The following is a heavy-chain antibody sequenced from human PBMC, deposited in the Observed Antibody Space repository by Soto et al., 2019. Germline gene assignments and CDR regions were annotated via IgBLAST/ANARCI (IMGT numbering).Heavy chain of an antibody. Sequence: DSLTISRKGSGYSFTSYWIGLVRQMPGKGLEWMGIIYPGDSDTRYSPSFQGQVTISADKSISTAYLQWSSLKASDTAMYYCARLRFYDSSGYAYGMDVWGQGTTVTVSS. CDR1: GYSFTSYW. CDR3: ARLRFYDSSGYAYGMDV. J-gene: IGHJ6*02. V-gene: IGHV5-51*01. D-gene: IGHD3-22*01. CDR2: IYPGDSDT.